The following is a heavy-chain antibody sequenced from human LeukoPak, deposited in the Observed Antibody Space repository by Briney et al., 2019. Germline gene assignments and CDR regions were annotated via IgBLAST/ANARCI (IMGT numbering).Heavy chain of an antibody. Sequence: PGGSLRLSCAASGLTFSSYAMSWVRQAPGKGLEWVSAISGSGGSTYYADSVKGRFTISRDNSKNTLYLQMNSLRAEDTAVYYCAKGKRCSSTSCYTCFDYWGQGTLVTVSS. CDR1: GLTFSSYA. J-gene: IGHJ4*02. D-gene: IGHD2-2*02. CDR3: AKGKRCSSTSCYTCFDY. CDR2: ISGSGGST. V-gene: IGHV3-23*01.